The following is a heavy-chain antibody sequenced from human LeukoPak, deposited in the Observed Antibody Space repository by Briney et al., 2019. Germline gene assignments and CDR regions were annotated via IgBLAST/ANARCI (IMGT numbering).Heavy chain of an antibody. Sequence: GGSLRLSCAASGFTFSSYSMNWVRQAPGKGLEWVSSISSSSSYIYYADSVKGRFTISRDNAKNSLYLQMNSLRAEDTAVYYCARPIGCSSTSCYFDYWGQGTLVTVSS. CDR2: ISSSSSYI. J-gene: IGHJ4*02. CDR1: GFTFSSYS. CDR3: ARPIGCSSTSCYFDY. V-gene: IGHV3-21*01. D-gene: IGHD2-2*01.